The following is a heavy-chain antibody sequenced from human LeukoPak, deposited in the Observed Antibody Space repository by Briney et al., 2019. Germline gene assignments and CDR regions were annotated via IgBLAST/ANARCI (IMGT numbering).Heavy chain of an antibody. D-gene: IGHD3-22*01. J-gene: IGHJ5*02. CDR3: ARQLGYYDSSGST. CDR1: GGSFSGYY. V-gene: IGHV4-34*01. CDR2: INHSGST. Sequence: SETLSLTCAVYGGSFSGYYWSWIRQPPGKGLEWIGEINHSGSTNYNPSLKSRVTISVDTSKNQFSLKLSSVTAADTAVYYCARQLGYYDSSGSTWGQGTLVTVSS.